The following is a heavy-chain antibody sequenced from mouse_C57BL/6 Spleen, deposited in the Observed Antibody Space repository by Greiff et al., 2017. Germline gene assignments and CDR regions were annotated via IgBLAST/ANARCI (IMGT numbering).Heavy chain of an antibody. CDR1: GYTFTDYY. CDR3: ARRYKEPYYAMDY. CDR2: IYPGSGNT. Sequence: QVQLQQSGAELVRPGASVKLSCKASGYTFTDYYINWVKQRPGQGLEWIARIYPGSGNTYYNEKFKGKATLTAEKSSSTAYMQLSSLTSEDSAVYFCARRYKEPYYAMDYWGQGTSVTVSS. V-gene: IGHV1-76*01. J-gene: IGHJ4*01. D-gene: IGHD1-3*01.